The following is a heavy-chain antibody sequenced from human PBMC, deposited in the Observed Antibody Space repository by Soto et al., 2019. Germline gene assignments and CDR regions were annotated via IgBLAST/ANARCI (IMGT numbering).Heavy chain of an antibody. CDR1: GGSISSYY. CDR2: IYTSGST. D-gene: IGHD3-22*01. V-gene: IGHV4-4*07. Sequence: SETLSLTCTVSGGSISSYYWNWIRQPAGKGLEWIGRIYTSGSTNYNPSLKSRVTMSVDTSKNQFSLKLSSVTAADTAVYYCARDLSAAYYYDSSPETGAFDIWGQGTMVTVSS. CDR3: ARDLSAAYYYDSSPETGAFDI. J-gene: IGHJ3*02.